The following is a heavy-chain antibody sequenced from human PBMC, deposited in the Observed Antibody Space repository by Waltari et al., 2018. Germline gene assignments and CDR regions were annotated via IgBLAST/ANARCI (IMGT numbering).Heavy chain of an antibody. CDR3: ARAETPTTGYYFDY. Sequence: QVQLQESGPGLVKPSETLSLTCAVSGYSISSGYYWGWIRQPPGKGLEWIGIIYHSGSTYYNPSLKSRVTISVDTSKNQFSLKLSSVTAADTAVYYCARAETPTTGYYFDYWGQGTLVTVSS. J-gene: IGHJ4*02. V-gene: IGHV4-38-2*01. CDR2: IYHSGST. D-gene: IGHD1-1*01. CDR1: GYSISSGYY.